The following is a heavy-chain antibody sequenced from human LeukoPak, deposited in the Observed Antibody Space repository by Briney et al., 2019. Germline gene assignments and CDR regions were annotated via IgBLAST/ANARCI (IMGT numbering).Heavy chain of an antibody. CDR2: ISYDGSNK. CDR3: AREICSSTSCLAFDI. D-gene: IGHD2-2*01. J-gene: IGHJ3*02. V-gene: IGHV3-30*04. Sequence: GGSLRLSCAASGFTFSSYAMHWVRRAPGKGLEWVAVISYDGSNKYYADSVKGRFTISRDNSKNTLYLQMNSLRAEDTAVYYCAREICSSTSCLAFDIWGQGTMVTVSS. CDR1: GFTFSSYA.